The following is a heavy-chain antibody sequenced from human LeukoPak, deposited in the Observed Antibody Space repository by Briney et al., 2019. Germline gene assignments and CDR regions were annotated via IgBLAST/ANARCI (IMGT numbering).Heavy chain of an antibody. CDR3: ARDSGQHRWLLSDFDY. J-gene: IGHJ4*02. CDR2: IKQDETEK. Sequence: GGSLRLSCAASGFTFNSYWMSWVRQAPGKGLEWVANIKQDETEKYYVDSVKGRFSISRDNAKNSLYLQMNGLRAEDTAVYYCARDSGQHRWLLSDFDYWGQGTLVTVSS. V-gene: IGHV3-7*01. D-gene: IGHD3-3*01. CDR1: GFTFNSYW.